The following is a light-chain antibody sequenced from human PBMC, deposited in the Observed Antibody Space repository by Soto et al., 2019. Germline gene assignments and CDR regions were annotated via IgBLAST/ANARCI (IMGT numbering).Light chain of an antibody. CDR1: QSLSSQ. V-gene: IGKV3-11*01. J-gene: IGKJ5*01. CDR2: DAS. Sequence: EIVLTQSPATLSLSPGERATLSCRASQSLSSQLAWYQQKPGQAPRLLIHDASNRATGIPARFSGSGSGTDFTLTISSLEPEDFAVYYCQHRMNWPLTFGQGTRLEI. CDR3: QHRMNWPLT.